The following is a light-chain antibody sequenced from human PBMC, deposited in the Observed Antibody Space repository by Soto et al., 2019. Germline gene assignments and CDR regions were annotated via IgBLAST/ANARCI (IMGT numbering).Light chain of an antibody. Sequence: EIVMTQSPATLSVSPGEISTLPCRASQSVKSSYLAWYQHKPGQAPRLLIYGTSSRATGIPDRFSGSGSGTDFTLTISRLEPEDFAVYYCQQYGSSITFGQGTRLEIK. J-gene: IGKJ5*01. CDR2: GTS. V-gene: IGKV3-20*01. CDR3: QQYGSSIT. CDR1: QSVKSSY.